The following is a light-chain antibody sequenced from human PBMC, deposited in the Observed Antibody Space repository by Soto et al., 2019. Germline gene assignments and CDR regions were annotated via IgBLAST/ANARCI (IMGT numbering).Light chain of an antibody. CDR2: RGS. J-gene: IGKJ3*01. Sequence: DIVVTQSPLSLPVTPGGPASISSRPSKNRLHSIGYSYLDWYVQKPGQSPQLLIYRGSNRASGVPDRFSGSGSGTDFTLKISRVEAEDVGVYYCIQALESPFTFGPGTKVDIK. CDR3: IQALESPFT. V-gene: IGKV2-28*01. CDR1: KNRLHSIGYSY.